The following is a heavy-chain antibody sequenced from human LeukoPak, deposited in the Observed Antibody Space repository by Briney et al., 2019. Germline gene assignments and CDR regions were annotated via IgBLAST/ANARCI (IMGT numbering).Heavy chain of an antibody. CDR3: ASYYDILTGSTNWFDP. Sequence: SETLSLTCTVSGGSISSYYWSWIRQPPGKGLEWIGYIYYSGSTYYNPSLKSRVTISVDTSKNQFSLKLSSVTAADTAVYYCASYYDILTGSTNWFDPWGQGTLVTVSS. V-gene: IGHV4-59*08. D-gene: IGHD3-9*01. CDR1: GGSISSYY. J-gene: IGHJ5*02. CDR2: IYYSGST.